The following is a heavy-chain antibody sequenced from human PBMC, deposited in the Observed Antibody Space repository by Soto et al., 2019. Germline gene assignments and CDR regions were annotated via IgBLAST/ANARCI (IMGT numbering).Heavy chain of an antibody. J-gene: IGHJ4*02. CDR1: GFTFSSYS. CDR2: ISGSVGST. CDR3: ARRGSGSYYDY. D-gene: IGHD1-26*01. V-gene: IGHV3-23*01. Sequence: EVQLLASGGGLVQPGGSVRLSCAASGFTFSSYSMRWVRQAPGKGLEWVSAISGSVGSTYYADSVKGRFTISRDNSKNTLYLQRNSLRAENTSVYYCARRGSGSYYDYLGQGTLVTVTS.